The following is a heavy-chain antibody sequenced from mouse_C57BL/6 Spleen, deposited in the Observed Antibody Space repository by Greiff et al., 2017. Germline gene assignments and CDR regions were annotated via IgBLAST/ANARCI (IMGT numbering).Heavy chain of an antibody. CDR1: GYTFTSYW. Sequence: QVHVKQPGTELVKPGASVKLSCKASGYTFTSYWMHWVKQRPGQGLEWIGNLNPSNGGTIYNEKFKSKATLTVDKSSSTAYMQLSSRTSEDSAVYYCARSVYDYGWAMDCWGQGTSVTVSS. CDR3: ARSVYDYGWAMDC. V-gene: IGHV1-53*01. D-gene: IGHD2-4*01. J-gene: IGHJ4*01. CDR2: LNPSNGGT.